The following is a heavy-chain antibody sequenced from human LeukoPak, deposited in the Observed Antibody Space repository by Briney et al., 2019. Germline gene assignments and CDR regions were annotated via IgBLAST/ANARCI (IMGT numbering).Heavy chain of an antibody. J-gene: IGHJ4*02. Sequence: GGSLRLSCAASGFTFSSYVMHWVRQAPGKGLEWVSSITSSSYIYYADSLKGRFTISRDNAKNSLYLQMNSLRAEDTAVYYCARGSASRGGGSDFDYWGQGTLVTVSS. CDR3: ARGSASRGGGSDFDY. CDR2: ITSSSYI. V-gene: IGHV3-21*01. D-gene: IGHD2-15*01. CDR1: GFTFSSYV.